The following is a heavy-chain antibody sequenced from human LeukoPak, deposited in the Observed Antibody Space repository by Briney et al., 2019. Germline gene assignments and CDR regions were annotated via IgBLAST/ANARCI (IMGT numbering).Heavy chain of an antibody. Sequence: KSSETLSLTCAVYGGSFSGYYWSWIRQPPGKGLEWIGEINHSGSTNYNPSLKSRVTISIDTSKNQFSLKLTSVTAADTAVYYCAREVVRGNSYWGQGTLVTVSS. D-gene: IGHD3-10*01. CDR3: AREVVRGNSY. CDR2: INHSGST. J-gene: IGHJ4*02. CDR1: GGSFSGYY. V-gene: IGHV4-34*01.